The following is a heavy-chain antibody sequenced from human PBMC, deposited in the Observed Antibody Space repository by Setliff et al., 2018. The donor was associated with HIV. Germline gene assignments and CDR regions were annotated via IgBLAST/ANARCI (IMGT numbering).Heavy chain of an antibody. CDR3: AKDDYGDYGSSYYFGMDV. CDR2: VIPMYITV. Sequence: SVKVSCKASGGSFSSFGINWVRQAPGQGLEWMGGVIPMYITVNYAQKFQGRVTITTDESTSTAYMELSGLRTEDTAVYYCAKDDYGDYGSSYYFGMDVWGQGTTVTVSS. CDR1: GGSFSSFG. J-gene: IGHJ6*02. D-gene: IGHD4-17*01. V-gene: IGHV1-69*05.